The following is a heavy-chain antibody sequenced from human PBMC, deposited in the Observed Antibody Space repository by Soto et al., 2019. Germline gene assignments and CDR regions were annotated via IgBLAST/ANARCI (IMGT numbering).Heavy chain of an antibody. J-gene: IGHJ4*02. D-gene: IGHD3-3*01. CDR3: ARTSVKGVRTTSY. Sequence: QIQLVQSGAEVKKPGASAKVSCKASGYIFSNYCISWMRQVPGQGLEWMGWVSVYNGKSNYTQKFQGRVTMTTDTSTNTAYMELTSLRSDETAVNYCARTSVKGVRTTSYWGQGTMVTVSS. CDR2: VSVYNGKS. V-gene: IGHV1-18*01. CDR1: GYIFSNYC.